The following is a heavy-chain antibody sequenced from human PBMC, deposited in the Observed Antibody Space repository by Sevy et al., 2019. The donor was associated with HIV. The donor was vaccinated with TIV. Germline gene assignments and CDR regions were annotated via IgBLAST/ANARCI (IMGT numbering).Heavy chain of an antibody. CDR1: GFSFDSYG. J-gene: IGHJ6*03. Sequence: GVSLRLSCAVSGFSFDSYGMTWVRQAPGKGLEWVSGISGSGSRTYYADSVKGRFIISRDNSKNTLDLQMNSRRREETAIYYCAKGGGGHYDPDEIGYYFYYYNMDVWGKGTTVTVSS. CDR3: AKGGGGHYDPDEIGYYFYYYNMDV. V-gene: IGHV3-23*01. D-gene: IGHD3-22*01. CDR2: ISGSGSRT.